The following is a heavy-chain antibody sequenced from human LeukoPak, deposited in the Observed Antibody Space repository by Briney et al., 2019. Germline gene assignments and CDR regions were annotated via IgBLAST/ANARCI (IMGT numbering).Heavy chain of an antibody. Sequence: SETLSLTCTVSGGSISSSSYYWGWIRQPPGKGLEWIGSIYYSGSTYYNPSLKSRVTISVDTSKNQFSLKLSSVTAADTAVYYCARLSYYDNDGFHYYFDYWGQGTLVTVSS. V-gene: IGHV4-39*07. J-gene: IGHJ4*02. CDR3: ARLSYYDNDGFHYYFDY. CDR1: GGSISSSSYY. D-gene: IGHD3-22*01. CDR2: IYYSGST.